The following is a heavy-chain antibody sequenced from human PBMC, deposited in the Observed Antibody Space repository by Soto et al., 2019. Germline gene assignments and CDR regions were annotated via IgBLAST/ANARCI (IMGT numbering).Heavy chain of an antibody. CDR1: GFTFSSYA. CDR2: ISGSGGST. CDR3: AKDRVSGSYFGYFDY. V-gene: IGHV3-23*01. D-gene: IGHD1-26*01. Sequence: PVGSLRLSCAASGFTFSSYAMSWVRQAPGKGLEWVSAISGSGGSTYYADSVKGRFTISRDNSKNTLYLQMNSLRAEDTAVYYCAKDRVSGSYFGYFDYWGQGTLVTVSS. J-gene: IGHJ4*02.